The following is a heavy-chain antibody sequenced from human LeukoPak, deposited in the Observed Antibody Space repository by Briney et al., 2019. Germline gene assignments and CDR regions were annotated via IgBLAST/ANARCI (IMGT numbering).Heavy chain of an antibody. CDR1: GFTFSNYW. V-gene: IGHV3-74*01. J-gene: IGHJ6*02. CDR2: INSDGSST. Sequence: GGSLRLSCAASGFTFSNYWMHWVRQAPGKGLVWVSRINSDGSSTTYADSVRGRFTISRDNAKNTLYLQMNSLRAEDTAVYYCARDYGRSRDYGMDVWGQGTTVTVSS. D-gene: IGHD3-10*01. CDR3: ARDYGRSRDYGMDV.